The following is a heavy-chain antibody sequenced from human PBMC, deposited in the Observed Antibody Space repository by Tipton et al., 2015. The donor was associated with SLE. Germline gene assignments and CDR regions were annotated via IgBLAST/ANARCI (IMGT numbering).Heavy chain of an antibody. Sequence: SLRLSCAASGFTFSNYRIPWVRQAPGKGLEWVAVIWHDGSNKYYTDSVKGRFTISRDNSKNTLYLQINSLRAEDTAVYFCAKDNSGSHFDYWGQGTLVTVSS. CDR1: GFTFSNYR. D-gene: IGHD1-26*01. CDR2: IWHDGSNK. CDR3: AKDNSGSHFDY. V-gene: IGHV3-33*06. J-gene: IGHJ4*02.